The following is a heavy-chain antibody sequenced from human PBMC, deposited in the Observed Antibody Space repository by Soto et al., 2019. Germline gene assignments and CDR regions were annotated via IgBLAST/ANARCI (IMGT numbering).Heavy chain of an antibody. CDR2: SQYSGTS. V-gene: IGHV4-59*01. J-gene: IGHJ4*02. CDR1: VASIKNYY. CDR3: VRGGIYFDTSAYSLRQPTLEY. Sequence: SQSLSLTWTFGVASIKNYYWSLSRQSTNNWLCWIGYSQYSGTSYYNPSLTSRVTMLVDTSKKQFSLRMGSGTAADTAVYYCVRGGIYFDTSAYSLRQPTLEYWRRGTMV. D-gene: IGHD3-22*01.